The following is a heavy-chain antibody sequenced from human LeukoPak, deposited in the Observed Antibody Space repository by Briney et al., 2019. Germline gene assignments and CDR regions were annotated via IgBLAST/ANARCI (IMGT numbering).Heavy chain of an antibody. CDR1: GYTFTSYD. CDR3: ARSQRITGKHTPDRKHYFHDY. Sequence: GASVKVSCKASGYTFTSYDINWVRQATGQGLEWMGWMNPNSGNTGYAQKFQRRVTMIRNTSISPAYMELSSLRSEDTAVYYCARSQRITGKHTPDRKHYFHDYWGQGTLVTVSS. CDR2: MNPNSGNT. J-gene: IGHJ4*02. D-gene: IGHD1-20*01. V-gene: IGHV1-8*01.